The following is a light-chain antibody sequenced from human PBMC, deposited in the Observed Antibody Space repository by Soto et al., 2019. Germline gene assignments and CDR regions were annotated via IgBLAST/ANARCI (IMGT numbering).Light chain of an antibody. CDR2: AAS. CDR1: QAIGNN. V-gene: IGKV1-27*01. CDR3: QKDDSSPPRIA. J-gene: IGKJ3*01. Sequence: DIQMTQSPASLSASVGDRVTITCRASQAIGNNLAWLQQKPGKAPKLLIYAASTLASGVPSRFSGSGYGTYFTLTISTLQPEDVSTYYCQKDDSSPPRIAFGPGTKVDIK.